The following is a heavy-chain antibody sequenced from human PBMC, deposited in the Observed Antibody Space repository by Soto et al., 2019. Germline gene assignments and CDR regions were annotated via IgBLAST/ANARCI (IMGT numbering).Heavy chain of an antibody. V-gene: IGHV4-34*01. CDR3: ARQYYDFWSGSSYYYGMDV. D-gene: IGHD3-3*01. Sequence: SETLSLTCAVYGGYFSGYYWSWIRQPPGKGLEWIGEINHSGSTNYNPSLKSRVTISVDTSKNQFSLKLSSVTAADTAVYYCARQYYDFWSGSSYYYGMDVWGQGTTVTVSS. CDR1: GGYFSGYY. CDR2: INHSGST. J-gene: IGHJ6*02.